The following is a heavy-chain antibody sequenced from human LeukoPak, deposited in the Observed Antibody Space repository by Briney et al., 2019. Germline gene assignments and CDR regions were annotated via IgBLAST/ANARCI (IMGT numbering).Heavy chain of an antibody. Sequence: PGGSLRLSCAASGFTFSSYAMSWVRQAPGKGLEWVSAISGSGGSTYYADSVKGRFTISRDNSKNTLYLQMNSLRAEDTVVYYCANAPWGYSYGPFYSWGQGTLVTVSS. V-gene: IGHV3-23*01. J-gene: IGHJ5*01. CDR1: GFTFSSYA. CDR3: ANAPWGYSYGPFYS. D-gene: IGHD5-18*01. CDR2: ISGSGGST.